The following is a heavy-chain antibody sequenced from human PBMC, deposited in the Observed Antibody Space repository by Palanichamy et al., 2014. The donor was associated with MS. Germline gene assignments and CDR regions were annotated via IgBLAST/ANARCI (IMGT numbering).Heavy chain of an antibody. CDR2: ISGSGGST. CDR1: GFTFSSYA. D-gene: IGHD2-2*01. CDR3: AKENIVVVPAARSWFDP. Sequence: EVQLLGVWGGLVQPGGSLRLSCAASGFTFSSYAMSWVRQAPGKGLEWVSAISGSGGSTYYADSVKGRFTISRDNSKNTLYLQMNSLRAEDTAVYYCAKENIVVVPAARSWFDPWGQGTLVTVSS. V-gene: IGHV3-23*01. J-gene: IGHJ5*02.